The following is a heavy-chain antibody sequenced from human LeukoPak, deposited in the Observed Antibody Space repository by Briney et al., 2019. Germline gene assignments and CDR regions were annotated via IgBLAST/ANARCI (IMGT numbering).Heavy chain of an antibody. CDR3: ARGAAAGTYNWFDP. CDR2: IWYDGSNK. CDR1: GFTFSSYG. J-gene: IGHJ5*02. D-gene: IGHD6-13*01. Sequence: GGSLRLSCAASGFTFSSYGMHWVRQAPGKGLEWVAVIWYDGSNKYYADSVKGRFTISRDNSKNTLYLQMNSLRDEDTAVYYCARGAAAGTYNWFDPWGQGTLVTVSS. V-gene: IGHV3-33*01.